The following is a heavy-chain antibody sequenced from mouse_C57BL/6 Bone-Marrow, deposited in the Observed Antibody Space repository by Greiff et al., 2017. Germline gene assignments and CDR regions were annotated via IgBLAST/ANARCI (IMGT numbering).Heavy chain of an antibody. CDR2: ISSGGEYI. J-gene: IGHJ3*01. D-gene: IGHD2-3*01. Sequence: EVKVVESGEGLVKPGGSLKLSCAASGFTFSSYAMSWVRQTPEKRLEWVAYISSGGEYIYYADTVKGRFTISRDNARNTLYLQMSSLKSEDTAMFYGTREGLGYDGYSGFAYWGQGTLVTVSA. CDR1: GFTFSSYA. V-gene: IGHV5-9-1*02. CDR3: TREGLGYDGYSGFAY.